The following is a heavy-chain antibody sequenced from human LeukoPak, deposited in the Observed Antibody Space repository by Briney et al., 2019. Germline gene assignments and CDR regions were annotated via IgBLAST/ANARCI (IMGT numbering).Heavy chain of an antibody. Sequence: GASVKVSCKASGYTFIAYYLHWVRQAPGQGLEWMGWINPNTGVTNYAQRFQGRVTMTRDTSTSTAHMELSSLRSDDTAVYYCAGEGDTAIDTNWFDPWGQGSLVTVFS. CDR2: INPNTGVT. V-gene: IGHV1-2*02. J-gene: IGHJ5*02. CDR1: GYTFIAYY. CDR3: AGEGDTAIDTNWFDP. D-gene: IGHD5-18*01.